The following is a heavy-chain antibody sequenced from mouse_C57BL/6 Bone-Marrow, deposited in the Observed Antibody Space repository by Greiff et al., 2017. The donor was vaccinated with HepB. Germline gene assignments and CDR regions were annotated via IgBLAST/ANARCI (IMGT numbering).Heavy chain of an antibody. CDR2: INPNNGGT. J-gene: IGHJ4*01. CDR3: ARRPSYYRNAMDY. CDR1: GYTFTDYN. Sequence: EVKLVESGPELVKPGASVKIPCKASGYTFTDYNMDWVKQSHGKSLEWIGDINPNNGGTIYNQKFKGKATLTVDKSSSTAYMELRSLTSEDTAVYYCARRPSYYRNAMDYWGQGTSVTVSS. V-gene: IGHV1-18*01. D-gene: IGHD2-12*01.